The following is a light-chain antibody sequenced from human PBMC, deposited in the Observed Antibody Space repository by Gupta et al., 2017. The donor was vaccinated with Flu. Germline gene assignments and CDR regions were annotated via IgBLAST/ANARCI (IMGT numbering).Light chain of an antibody. J-gene: IGKJ1*01. CDR1: QSSDSW. CDR2: KAS. V-gene: IGKV1-5*03. CDR3: QQYRSYPWT. Sequence: PSTLSASVGDRVTITCRASQSSDSWLAWYQQKPGKAPKLLIYKASNLESGVPSRFSGSGSGTEFTLTISSPQPDDFATYYCQQYRSYPWTFGQGTTVEIK.